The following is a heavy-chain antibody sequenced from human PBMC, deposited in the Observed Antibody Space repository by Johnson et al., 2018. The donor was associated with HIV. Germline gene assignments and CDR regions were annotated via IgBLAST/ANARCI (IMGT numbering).Heavy chain of an antibody. CDR2: INWNGGST. CDR3: AKGYYDSPFGFDI. CDR1: GFTFDDYA. V-gene: IGHV3-9*01. J-gene: IGHJ3*02. D-gene: IGHD3-3*01. Sequence: VQLVESGGGLVQPGRSLRLSCAASGFTFDDYAMHWVRQAPGKGLEWVSGINWNGGSTGYADSVKGPFTTSRDNAKNSLYLQMHNLTTEDTAVYYCAKGYYDSPFGFDIWGQGTMVTVSS.